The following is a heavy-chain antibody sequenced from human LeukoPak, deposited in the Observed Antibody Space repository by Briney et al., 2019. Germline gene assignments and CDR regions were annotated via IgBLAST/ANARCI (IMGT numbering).Heavy chain of an antibody. CDR3: AKDASQWLPSYYFDY. D-gene: IGHD6-19*01. CDR2: IYSGGST. Sequence: GGSLRLSCAASGFTVSSNYMSWVRQAPGKGLEWVSVIYSGGSTYYADSVKGRFTISRDNSKNTLYLQMNSLRAEDTAVYYCAKDASQWLPSYYFDYWGQGTLVTVSS. V-gene: IGHV3-53*05. J-gene: IGHJ4*02. CDR1: GFTVSSNY.